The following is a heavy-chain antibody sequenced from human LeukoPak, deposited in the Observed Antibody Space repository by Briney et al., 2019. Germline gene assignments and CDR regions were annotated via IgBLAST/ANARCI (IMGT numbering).Heavy chain of an antibody. CDR2: TYYSSKWYN. CDR1: GDSVSSNSAA. J-gene: IGHJ6*02. Sequence: SQTLSLTCAISGDSVSSNSAAWNWIRQSPSRGLEWMGRTYYSSKWYNDYAVSVKSRITINPDTSKNQFSLQLNSVTPEDTAVYYCARDYYDSSGYYSQFYYYGMDVWGQGTTVAVSS. D-gene: IGHD3-22*01. CDR3: ARDYYDSSGYYSQFYYYGMDV. V-gene: IGHV6-1*01.